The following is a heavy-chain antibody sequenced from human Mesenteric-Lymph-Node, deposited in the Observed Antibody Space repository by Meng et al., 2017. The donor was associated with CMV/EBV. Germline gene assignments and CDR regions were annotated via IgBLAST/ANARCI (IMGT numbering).Heavy chain of an antibody. CDR2: INWNGGST. CDR1: GFTFDDYG. J-gene: IGHJ4*02. D-gene: IGHD6-19*01. V-gene: IGHV3-20*04. Sequence: GGSLRLSCAASGFTFDDYGMSWVRQAPGKGLEWVSGINWNGGSTGYADSVRGRFTISRDNAKNSLYLQINSLRAEDTAFYYCARDLGAVAGMTSDYWGQGALVTVSS. CDR3: ARDLGAVAGMTSDY.